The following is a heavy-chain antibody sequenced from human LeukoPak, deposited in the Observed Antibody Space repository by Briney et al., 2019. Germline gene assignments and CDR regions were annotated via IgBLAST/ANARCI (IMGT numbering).Heavy chain of an antibody. CDR1: ADFISIFSSYY. J-gene: IGHJ4*02. V-gene: IGHV4-61*01. D-gene: IGHD6-19*01. Sequence: SETLSLTCTVSADFISIFSSYYWSWIRQPPGKGLEWIGSFYHSGSADYNPSLRSRVTISVDMSKNQLSLTLSSVTAADTALYYCTTTPRWLAFDYWGQGALVTVSS. CDR3: TTTPRWLAFDY. CDR2: FYHSGSA.